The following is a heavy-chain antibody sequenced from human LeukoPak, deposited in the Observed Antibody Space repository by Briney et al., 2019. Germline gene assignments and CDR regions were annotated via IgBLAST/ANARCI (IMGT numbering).Heavy chain of an antibody. CDR2: IYYGGST. J-gene: IGHJ4*02. V-gene: IGHV4-59*08. CDR3: ARGSGPDYFDY. D-gene: IGHD1-14*01. CDR1: GGSISSYY. Sequence: PSETLSLTCIVSGGSISSYYWSWIRQPPGKGLEWIGYIYYGGSTNYNPSLMSRGTISVDTPKNEFSLKLSSVTAADTAVYYCARGSGPDYFDYWGQGTLVTVST.